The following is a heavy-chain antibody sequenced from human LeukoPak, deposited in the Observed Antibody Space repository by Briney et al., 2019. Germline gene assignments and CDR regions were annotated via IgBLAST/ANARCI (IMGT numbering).Heavy chain of an antibody. D-gene: IGHD5-24*01. V-gene: IGHV4-39*07. Sequence: SETLSLTCTGFGGSISTSYYWTWIRQPPGKGLEWIGGVYYSGSTSYNTSLKSRVTISLDTSKNQFSLKLTSVSPADTAVYYCARGGDAYKVGNFWGQGTLVTVSS. J-gene: IGHJ4*02. CDR2: VYYSGST. CDR3: ARGGDAYKVGNF. CDR1: GGSISTSYY.